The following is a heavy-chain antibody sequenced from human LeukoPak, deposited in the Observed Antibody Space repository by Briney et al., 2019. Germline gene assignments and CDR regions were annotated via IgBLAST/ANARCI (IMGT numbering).Heavy chain of an antibody. Sequence: GGSLRLSCAASGFTFNNYWMGWVRQAPGKRLEWVTHIKEAESEKNYVDSVKGRFTISRDNAKNSLYLQMSSLRAADTAVYYCARVMAASVWRSYGSYYYYYYMDVWGKGTTVTVSS. V-gene: IGHV3-7*01. CDR1: GFTFNNYW. D-gene: IGHD3-16*01. CDR3: ARVMAASVWRSYGSYYYYYYMDV. J-gene: IGHJ6*03. CDR2: IKEAESEK.